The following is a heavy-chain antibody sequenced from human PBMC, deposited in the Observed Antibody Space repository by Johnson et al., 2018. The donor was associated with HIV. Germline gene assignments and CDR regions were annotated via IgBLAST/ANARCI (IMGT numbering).Heavy chain of an antibody. J-gene: IGHJ3*02. CDR1: GFTFSNAW. CDR3: TTGLPGATYDAFDI. CDR2: IKSKTDGGTT. Sequence: VQLVESGGGLVKPGGSLRLSCAASGFTFSNAWMSWVRQAPGKGLEWVGRIKSKTDGGTTDYAAPVKGRFTNPRDDSKNMQYLQMNSLKTEDTAVYYCTTGLPGATYDAFDILGQGTMVTVSS. D-gene: IGHD5-12*01. V-gene: IGHV3-15*01.